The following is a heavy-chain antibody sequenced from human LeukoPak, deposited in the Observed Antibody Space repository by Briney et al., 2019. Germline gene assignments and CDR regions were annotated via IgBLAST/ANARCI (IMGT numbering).Heavy chain of an antibody. CDR2: IYYSGST. Sequence: SETLSLTCTVSGGSVSSGSYYWSWIRQPPGKGLEWIGYIYYSGSTNYNPSLKSRVTISVDTSKNQFSLKLSSVTAADTAMYYCARDAAYGDYPFDYWGQGTLVTVSS. D-gene: IGHD4-17*01. J-gene: IGHJ4*02. V-gene: IGHV4-61*01. CDR1: GGSVSSGSYY. CDR3: ARDAAYGDYPFDY.